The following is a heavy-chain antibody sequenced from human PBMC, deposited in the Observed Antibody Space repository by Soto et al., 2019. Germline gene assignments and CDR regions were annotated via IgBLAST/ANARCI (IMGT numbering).Heavy chain of an antibody. CDR3: GKDRVWSGCTYVDS. Sequence: VQLLESGGGLVQPGGSRRLSCAASGFTFSSNGMSWVRQAPGKGLEWVAAITGHGDSTHYADSVKGRFTISRDNSKNKLYLQMNSLGVEDTAVYYCGKDRVWSGCTYVDSWGQGTLVTVSS. V-gene: IGHV3-23*01. J-gene: IGHJ4*02. CDR1: GFTFSSNG. D-gene: IGHD3-10*02. CDR2: ITGHGDST.